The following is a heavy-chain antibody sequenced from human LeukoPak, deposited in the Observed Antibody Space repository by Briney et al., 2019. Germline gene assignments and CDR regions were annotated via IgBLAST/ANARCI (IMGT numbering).Heavy chain of an antibody. CDR3: ARDLGIAAAGTVDP. J-gene: IGHJ5*02. CDR1: GFTFSSYS. CDR2: ISTSSSYI. Sequence: GGSLGLSCAASGFTFSSYSMNWVRQAPGKGLEWVSSISTSSSYIYYADSVKGRFTISRDNAKNSLYLQMNSLRAEDTAVYYCARDLGIAAAGTVDPWGQGTLVTVSS. D-gene: IGHD6-13*01. V-gene: IGHV3-21*01.